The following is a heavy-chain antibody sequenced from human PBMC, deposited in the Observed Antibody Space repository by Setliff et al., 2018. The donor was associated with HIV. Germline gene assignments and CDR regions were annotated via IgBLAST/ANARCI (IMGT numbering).Heavy chain of an antibody. CDR2: TYYSSKCYI. CDR1: GDSVSSSNRVA. D-gene: IGHD2-15*01. J-gene: IGHJ3*02. CDR3: VRGNVSAFDI. Sequence: SQTLSLTCAISGDSVSSSNRVAWNWIRQSPSRGLEWLGRTYYSSKCYIDYAMSVKGRIIINPDTSKNRFSLQLNSVTPEDTAVYYCVRGNVSAFDIWGQGTMVTVSS. V-gene: IGHV6-1*01.